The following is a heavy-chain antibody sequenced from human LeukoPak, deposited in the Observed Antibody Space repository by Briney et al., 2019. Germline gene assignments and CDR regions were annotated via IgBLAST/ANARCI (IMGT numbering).Heavy chain of an antibody. V-gene: IGHV3-23*01. Sequence: GGSLRLSCAASGFTFSSYAINWVRQAPGKGLEWVSAITDTGDTTYYADSVRGRFTISRDNSKNTLYLQMNSLRAEDTAVYYCAKLSGDYGDLYWGQGTLVTVSS. CDR2: ITDTGDTT. J-gene: IGHJ4*02. D-gene: IGHD4-17*01. CDR1: GFTFSSYA. CDR3: AKLSGDYGDLY.